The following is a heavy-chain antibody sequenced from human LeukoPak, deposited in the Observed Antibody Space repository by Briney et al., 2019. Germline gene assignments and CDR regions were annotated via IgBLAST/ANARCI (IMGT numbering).Heavy chain of an antibody. CDR3: ARDPRTNGL. CDR1: RFTFDNYA. J-gene: IGHJ4*02. V-gene: IGHV3-9*01. Sequence: GGSLRLSCVASRFTFDNYAIHWVRQVPGKGLEWVSGINWNNGFIAYADSTEGRFTISRDNAKNAVHLQMNSLRAEDTALYYCARDPRTNGLWGQGTLVTVSS. D-gene: IGHD2-8*01. CDR2: INWNNGFI.